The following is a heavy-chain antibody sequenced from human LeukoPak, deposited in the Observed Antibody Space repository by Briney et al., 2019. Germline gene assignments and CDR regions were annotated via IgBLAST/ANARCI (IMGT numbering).Heavy chain of an antibody. V-gene: IGHV1-69*05. Sequence: SVKVSCKASGGTFNSYAISRVRQAPGQGLEWMGRIIPIFGTANYAQKFQGRVTIITDESTSTAYMELSSLRSEDTAVYYCAGTSGSYYLFSLDYWGQGTLVTVSS. CDR1: GGTFNSYA. CDR2: IIPIFGTA. D-gene: IGHD1-26*01. J-gene: IGHJ4*02. CDR3: AGTSGSYYLFSLDY.